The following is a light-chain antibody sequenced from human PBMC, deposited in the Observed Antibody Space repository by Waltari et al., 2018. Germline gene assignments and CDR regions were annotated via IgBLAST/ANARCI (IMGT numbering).Light chain of an antibody. CDR3: QHHLRLPTT. V-gene: IGKV3-20*01. CDR1: QSVGTY. CDR2: GAY. Sequence: IVLTQSPGTLSLSPGERATLSCRASQSVGTYLAGYQQKPGQAPRLLIYGAYSRAAGIPDRFSGSGYGTDFSLTISRLEPEDFAVYFCQHHLRLPTTFGQGTKVEIK. J-gene: IGKJ1*01.